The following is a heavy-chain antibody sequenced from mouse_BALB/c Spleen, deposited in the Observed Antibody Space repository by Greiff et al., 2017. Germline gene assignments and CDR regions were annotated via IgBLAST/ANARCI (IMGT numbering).Heavy chain of an antibody. J-gene: IGHJ4*01. CDR2: INPNNGGT. Sequence: EVKLMESGPELVKPGASVKISCKASGYTFTDYNMDWVKQSHGKSLEWIGDINPNNGGTIYNQKFKGKATLTVDKSSSTAYMELRSLTSEDTAVYYCAIVGLDAMDYWGQGTSVTVSS. CDR1: GYTFTDYN. D-gene: IGHD4-1*01. V-gene: IGHV1-18*01. CDR3: AIVGLDAMDY.